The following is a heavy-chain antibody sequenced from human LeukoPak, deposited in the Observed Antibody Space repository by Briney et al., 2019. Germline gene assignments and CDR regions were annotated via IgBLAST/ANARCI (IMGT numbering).Heavy chain of an antibody. Sequence: GWSLRLSCAASGFTFSSYGMHWVRQAPGKGLEWVAVISYDGSNKYYADSVKGRFTISRDNSKNTLYLQMNSLRAEDTAVYYCARDYRSYGLTFDYWGQGTLVTVSS. CDR2: ISYDGSNK. CDR1: GFTFSSYG. CDR3: ARDYRSYGLTFDY. D-gene: IGHD5-18*01. V-gene: IGHV3-30*19. J-gene: IGHJ4*02.